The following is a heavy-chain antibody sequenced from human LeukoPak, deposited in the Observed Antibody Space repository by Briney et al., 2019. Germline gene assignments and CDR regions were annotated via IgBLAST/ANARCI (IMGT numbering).Heavy chain of an antibody. Sequence: GGSLRLSCAASGFTFSNAWMSWVRQAPGKGLEWVGRIKSKTDGGTTDYVAPVKGRFTISRDDSKNTLYLHMNSLKTEDTAVYYCTTGTQDIVVVPAAEGVYWGQGTLVTVSS. J-gene: IGHJ4*02. CDR1: GFTFSNAW. CDR2: IKSKTDGGTT. CDR3: TTGTQDIVVVPAAEGVY. D-gene: IGHD2-2*01. V-gene: IGHV3-15*01.